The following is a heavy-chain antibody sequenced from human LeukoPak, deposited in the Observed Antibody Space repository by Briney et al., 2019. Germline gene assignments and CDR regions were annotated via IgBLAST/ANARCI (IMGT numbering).Heavy chain of an antibody. J-gene: IGHJ4*02. D-gene: IGHD1-26*01. CDR1: GFTFSSYE. CDR2: ISSSGSTI. V-gene: IGHV3-48*03. Sequence: QAGGSLRLSCAASGFTFSSYEMNWVRQAPGKGLEWVSYISSSGSTIYYADSVKGRFTISRDNAKKSLYLQMNSLRVEDTGVYYCASWGEGALDNWGQGTLVTVSS. CDR3: ASWGEGALDN.